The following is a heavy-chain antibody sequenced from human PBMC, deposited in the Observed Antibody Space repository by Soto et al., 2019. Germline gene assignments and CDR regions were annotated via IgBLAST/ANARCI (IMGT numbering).Heavy chain of an antibody. CDR1: GVSITSSSYY. V-gene: IGHV4-39*01. CDR2: IYYSGST. CDR3: SRHTPAISFSDH. J-gene: IGHJ4*02. Sequence: SETLSLTCTVSGVSITSSSYYWGWLRQPPGKGLVWLGSIYYSGSTYYNPALKSRVTISVDTSKNQFSLKLSSVTAADTAVYYCSRHTPAISFSDHWGQGTLVTVS. D-gene: IGHD2-15*01.